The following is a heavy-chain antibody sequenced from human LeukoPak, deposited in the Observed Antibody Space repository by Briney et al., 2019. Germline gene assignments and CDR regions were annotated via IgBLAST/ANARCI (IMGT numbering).Heavy chain of an antibody. Sequence: SETLSLTCTVSGDSISSDGYSWTWIPQPPGKGLEWIVHISYSGNTYYNPSLKSRLTISADASKNQFSLNLTSVTAADTAMYSCARDFLRTASPDAFDIWGQGTMVTVSS. V-gene: IGHV4-31*03. CDR3: ARDFLRTASPDAFDI. J-gene: IGHJ3*02. CDR2: ISYSGNT. CDR1: GDSISSDGYS. D-gene: IGHD2-21*02.